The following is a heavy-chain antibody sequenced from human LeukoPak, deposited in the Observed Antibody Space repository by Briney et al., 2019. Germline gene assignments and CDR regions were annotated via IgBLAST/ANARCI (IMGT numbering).Heavy chain of an antibody. J-gene: IGHJ4*02. CDR2: ISGSGGST. CDR1: GFTFSSYA. V-gene: IGHV3-23*01. CDR3: AKDGDFLTGYNNDRLFHDY. D-gene: IGHD3-9*01. Sequence: GGSLRLSCAASGFTFSSYAMSWVRQAPGKGLEWVSAISGSGGSTYYADSVKGRFTISRDNSKNTLYLQMNSLRAEDTAVNYWAKDGDFLTGYNNDRLFHDYCGEGTLVTVSS.